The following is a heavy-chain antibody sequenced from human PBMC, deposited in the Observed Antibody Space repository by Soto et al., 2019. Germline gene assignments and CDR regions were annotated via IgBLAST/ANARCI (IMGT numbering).Heavy chain of an antibody. CDR2: IDPSDSYT. CDR1: GYSFTSYW. Sequence: PGESLKISCKGSGYSFTSYWISWVRQMPGKGLEWMGRIDPSDSYTNYSPSFQGHVTISADKSISTAYLQWSSLKASDTAMYYCARESSYILTGYSSNWFDPWGQGTLVTVSS. V-gene: IGHV5-10-1*01. D-gene: IGHD3-9*01. J-gene: IGHJ5*02. CDR3: ARESSYILTGYSSNWFDP.